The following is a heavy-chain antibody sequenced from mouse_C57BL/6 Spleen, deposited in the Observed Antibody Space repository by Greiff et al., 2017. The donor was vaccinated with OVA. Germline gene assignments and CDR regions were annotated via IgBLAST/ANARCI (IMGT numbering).Heavy chain of an antibody. V-gene: IGHV1-81*01. CDR1: GYTFTSYG. D-gene: IGHD2-4*01. CDR2: IYPRSGNT. Sequence: VQRVESGAELARPGASVKLSCKASGYTFTSYGISWVKQRTGQGLEWIGEIYPRSGNTYYNEKFKGKATLTADKSSSTAYMELRSLTSEDSAVYFCARRAYYDYDGYFDYWGQGTTLTVSS. CDR3: ARRAYYDYDGYFDY. J-gene: IGHJ2*01.